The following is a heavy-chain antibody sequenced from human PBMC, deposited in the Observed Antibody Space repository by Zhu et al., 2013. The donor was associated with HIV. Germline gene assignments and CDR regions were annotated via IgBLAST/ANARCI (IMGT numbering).Heavy chain of an antibody. V-gene: IGHV1-69*02. CDR1: GGTFSSYT. J-gene: IGHJ4*02. D-gene: IGHD2-8*02. CDR2: IIPILGIA. CDR3: ARTCKSAVCNSPY. Sequence: QVQLVQSGAEVKKPGSSVKVSCKASGGTFSSYTISWVRQAPGQGLEWMGRIIPILGIANYAQKFQGRVTITADKSTSTAYMELSSLRSDDTAVYYCARTCKSAVCNSPYWGQGTLVTVSS.